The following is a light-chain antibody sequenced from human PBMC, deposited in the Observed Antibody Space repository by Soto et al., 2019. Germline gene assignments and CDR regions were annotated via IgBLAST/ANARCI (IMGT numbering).Light chain of an antibody. CDR3: SSYTGSNNPYV. Sequence: QSALTQPPSASGSPGQSVTISCTGPSSDIGRYNYVSWYQQHPGKAPKLMIYEVSKRPSGVPDRFSGSKSGNTASLTVSGLQVEDEAEYYCSSYTGSNNPYVFGAGTKLTVL. CDR1: SSDIGRYNY. CDR2: EVS. J-gene: IGLJ1*01. V-gene: IGLV2-8*01.